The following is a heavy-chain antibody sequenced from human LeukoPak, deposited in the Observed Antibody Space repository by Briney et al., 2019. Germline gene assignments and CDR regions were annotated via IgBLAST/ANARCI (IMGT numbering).Heavy chain of an antibody. CDR2: ISSSSSTI. D-gene: IGHD4-17*01. CDR3: ASTTVTTKIVGFDY. V-gene: IGHV3-48*01. J-gene: IGHJ4*02. CDR1: GFTFSSYS. Sequence: GGSLRLSCAASGFTFSSYSMNWVRQAPGKGLEWVSYISSSSSTIYYADSVKGRFTISRDNARNSLYLQMNSLRAEDTAVYYCASTTVTTKIVGFDYWGQGTLVTVSS.